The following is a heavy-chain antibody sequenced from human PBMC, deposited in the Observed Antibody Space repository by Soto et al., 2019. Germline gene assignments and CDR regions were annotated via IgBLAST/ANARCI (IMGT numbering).Heavy chain of an antibody. CDR3: ARDDMGH. Sequence: SETLSLTCTVSGGSISNYFWSWIRQPAGKGLEWIGRFYSSGNTHYNPSLKSRVTMSIDTSKNQFSLKLRSVTAADTAVYYCARDDMGHWGQGTLVTVSS. CDR2: FYSSGNT. J-gene: IGHJ4*02. CDR1: GGSISNYF. V-gene: IGHV4-4*07.